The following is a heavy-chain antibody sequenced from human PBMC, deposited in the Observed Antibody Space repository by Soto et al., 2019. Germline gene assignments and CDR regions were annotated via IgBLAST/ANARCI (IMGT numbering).Heavy chain of an antibody. V-gene: IGHV3-23*01. Sequence: GGSLRLSCVASGFTFKNYAMNWVRQAPGRGLEWVSAISGSGGSTYYADSVKGRFTLSRDNSKNTLYLQMDSLRAEDTAVYYCAKDLRAYTGYHLFGYWGQGILVPVSS. CDR1: GFTFKNYA. CDR3: AKDLRAYTGYHLFGY. J-gene: IGHJ4*02. D-gene: IGHD5-12*01. CDR2: ISGSGGST.